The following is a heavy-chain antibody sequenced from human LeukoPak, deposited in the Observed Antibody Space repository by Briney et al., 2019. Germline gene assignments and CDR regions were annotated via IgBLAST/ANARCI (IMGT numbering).Heavy chain of an antibody. CDR2: ISNSGSTI. Sequence: QAGGSLRLSCAASGFTFSSYEMNWVRQAPGKGLEWVSYISNSGSTIYHADSVKGRFTISRDNAKNSLYLQMNSLRAEDTAVYYCASGPYGSGSYYNGGLWYWGQGTLVTVSS. V-gene: IGHV3-48*03. J-gene: IGHJ4*02. CDR1: GFTFSSYE. D-gene: IGHD3-10*01. CDR3: ASGPYGSGSYYNGGLWY.